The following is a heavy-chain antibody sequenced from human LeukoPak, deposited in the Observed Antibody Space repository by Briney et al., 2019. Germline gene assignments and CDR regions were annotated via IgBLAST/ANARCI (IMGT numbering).Heavy chain of an antibody. J-gene: IGHJ3*01. CDR1: RFTFSSYW. CDR3: ARTIGSKNAFDL. Sequence: GGSLRLSCAASRFTFSSYWMHWVRQAPGRGLVWVSRIDTDGSTTTYADSVKGRFTISRDNAKNTLYLQMNSLRAEDTAVYYCARTIGSKNAFDLWGQGTMVTVSS. CDR2: IDTDGSTT. V-gene: IGHV3-74*01. D-gene: IGHD1-26*01.